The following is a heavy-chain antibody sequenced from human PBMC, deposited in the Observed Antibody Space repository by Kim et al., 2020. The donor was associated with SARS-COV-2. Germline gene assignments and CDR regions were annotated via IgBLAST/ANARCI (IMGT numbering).Heavy chain of an antibody. V-gene: IGHV2-5*02. J-gene: IGHJ6*02. Sequence: SGPTLVKPTQTLTLTCTFSGFSLTTNGVGVAWIRQPPGRALEWLALIYSDDAKRFSPSLKSRLTITKDTSKNQVVLTVSNVDPVDTATYYCARQNYDFWRGLYQNFHDSGLDVWGQGTTVTVSS. CDR3: ARQNYDFWRGLYQNFHDSGLDV. CDR1: GFSLTTNGVG. CDR2: IYSDDAK. D-gene: IGHD3-3*01.